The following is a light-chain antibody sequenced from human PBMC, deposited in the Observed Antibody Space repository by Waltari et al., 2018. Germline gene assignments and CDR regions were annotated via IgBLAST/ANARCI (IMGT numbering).Light chain of an antibody. Sequence: DLQMTQSPSSLSASVGDTVTITCRASQDINKYINWYQQKPGQAPTLLIYDSSDLEVGGPARISGSGFGTDFTLTIRGLQLEDIATYYCQQHDGVRSFGGGTKVEL. J-gene: IGKJ4*01. CDR3: QQHDGVRS. CDR1: QDINKY. V-gene: IGKV1-33*01. CDR2: DSS.